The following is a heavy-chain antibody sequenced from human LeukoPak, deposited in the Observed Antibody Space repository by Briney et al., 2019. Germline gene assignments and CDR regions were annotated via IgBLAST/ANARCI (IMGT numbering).Heavy chain of an antibody. D-gene: IGHD3-22*01. J-gene: IGHJ4*02. CDR3: ARIPLKDSDTSGYEY. V-gene: IGHV4-39*01. CDR1: GGSISSSIHY. CDR2: IYYSGST. Sequence: PSETLSLTCTVSGGSISSSIHYWGWIRQPPGKGLEWIGNIYYSGSTFCNPSLESRVTISVDTSKNQFSLKLSSVTAADTAVYYCARIPLKDSDTSGYEYWGQGTLVTVSS.